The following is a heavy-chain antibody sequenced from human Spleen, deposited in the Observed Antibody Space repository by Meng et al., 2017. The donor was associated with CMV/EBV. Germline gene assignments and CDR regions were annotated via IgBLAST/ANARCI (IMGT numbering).Heavy chain of an antibody. J-gene: IGHJ4*02. D-gene: IGHD2-15*01. CDR3: ATDSGGSPFEY. Sequence: GGSLRLSCAASGLRFSRYGMHWVRQAPGKGLDWVAVIWADGSKTIYADAVQGRFTIFRDNTKNMLYLQMNSLRAEDTAMYYCATDSGGSPFEYWGRGTLVTVSS. CDR2: IWADGSKT. CDR1: GLRFSRYG. V-gene: IGHV3-33*01.